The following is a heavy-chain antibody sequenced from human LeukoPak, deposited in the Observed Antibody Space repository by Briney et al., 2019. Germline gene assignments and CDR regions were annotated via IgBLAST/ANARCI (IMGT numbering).Heavy chain of an antibody. V-gene: IGHV3-49*04. Sequence: GVLRLSCTVSGYTFGDYGVGWVRQAPGKGLEWVGFIRSNAYGGTTEYAASVKGRFTISREDSKTTAYLQMNSLKIEDAAVYYCSRIYGSGSFLPDYWGQGTLVTVSS. J-gene: IGHJ4*02. CDR3: SRIYGSGSFLPDY. D-gene: IGHD3-10*01. CDR2: IRSNAYGGTT. CDR1: GYTFGDYG.